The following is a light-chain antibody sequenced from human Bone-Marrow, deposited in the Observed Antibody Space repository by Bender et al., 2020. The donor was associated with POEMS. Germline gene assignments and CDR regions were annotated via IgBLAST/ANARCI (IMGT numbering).Light chain of an antibody. V-gene: IGLV2-14*01. CDR1: NDNIGGYNY. CDR3: SLYTSGSTLVL. CDR2: DVN. J-gene: IGLJ3*02. Sequence: QSALTQPASVSGSPGKPITISCTGTNDNIGGYNYISWYQQHPGNAPKVIIFDVNSRPSGVSHRFSGSKSGNTASLTISGLQAEDEADYYCSLYTSGSTLVLFGGGTKLTVL.